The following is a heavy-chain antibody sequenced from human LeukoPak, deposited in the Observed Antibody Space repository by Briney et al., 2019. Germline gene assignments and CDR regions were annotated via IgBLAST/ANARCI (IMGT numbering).Heavy chain of an antibody. CDR2: INPNSGGT. V-gene: IGHV1-2*02. J-gene: IGHJ6*03. Sequence: GASVKVSCKAAGSTFTGYYMHWVRQAPGQGLEWMGWINPNSGGTNYAQKVQGRVTMTRDTSISTAYLELSRLRSDDTAVYYCARANLIVGATTPYYYYMDVWGKGTTVTISS. D-gene: IGHD1-26*01. CDR1: GSTFTGYY. CDR3: ARANLIVGATTPYYYYMDV.